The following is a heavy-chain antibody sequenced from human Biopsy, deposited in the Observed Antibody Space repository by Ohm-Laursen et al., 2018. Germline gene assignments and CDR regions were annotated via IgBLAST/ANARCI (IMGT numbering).Heavy chain of an antibody. CDR3: ARSGWNFEFDS. CDR2: VGNAGDT. D-gene: IGHD6-19*01. Sequence: SPRLSCAASGFTFTRYDMHWVRQVSGKGLEWVSAVGNAGDTYYSASVKGRFTISRDNAKNSLYLQMNSLRAEDTAIYYCARSGWNFEFDSWGKGTLVAVSS. V-gene: IGHV3-13*01. CDR1: GFTFTRYD. J-gene: IGHJ4*02.